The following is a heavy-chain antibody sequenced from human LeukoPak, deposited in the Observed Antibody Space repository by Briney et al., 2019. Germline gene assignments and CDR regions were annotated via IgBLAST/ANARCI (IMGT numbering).Heavy chain of an antibody. CDR2: INPNSGGT. CDR1: GYTFTGYY. J-gene: IGHJ6*03. V-gene: IGHV1-2*02. Sequence: ASVKVSCKASGYTFTGYYMHWVRQAPGQGLEWMGWINPNSGGTNYAQKFQGRVTITRNTSISTAYMELSSLRSEDTAVYYCARVARYCSSTSCYHPRYYYYYMDVWGKGTTVTVSS. CDR3: ARVARYCSSTSCYHPRYYYYYMDV. D-gene: IGHD2-2*01.